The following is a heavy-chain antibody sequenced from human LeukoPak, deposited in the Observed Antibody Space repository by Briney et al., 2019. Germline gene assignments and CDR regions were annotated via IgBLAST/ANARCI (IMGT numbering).Heavy chain of an antibody. D-gene: IGHD3-22*01. V-gene: IGHV4-4*07. J-gene: IGHJ4*02. CDR2: IYSSGST. Sequence: PSETLSLTCTVSGGSISSYYWSWIRQPAGKGLEWIGRIYSSGSTNYNPSLKSRVTMSVDTSKNQFSLKLRSVTAADTAVYYCGREVRSGGYSLDYWGQGTLVTVSS. CDR3: GREVRSGGYSLDY. CDR1: GGSISSYY.